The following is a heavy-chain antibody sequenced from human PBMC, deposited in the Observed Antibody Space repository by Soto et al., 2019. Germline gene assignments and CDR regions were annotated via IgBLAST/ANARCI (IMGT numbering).Heavy chain of an antibody. CDR1: GGSMSSASDY. J-gene: IGHJ5*02. CDR3: ATHRRETGSFPQPLDL. D-gene: IGHD1-1*01. Sequence: SENLSLTCTVSGGSMSSASDYWAWIRQAPGKGLEWIGAISYGVGTYHNPSLRIRITISIDPSKSQFSLDMTSVSAADTYFYFRATHRRETGSFPQPLDLWGQGTLVTVSS. CDR2: ISYGVGT. V-gene: IGHV4-39*01.